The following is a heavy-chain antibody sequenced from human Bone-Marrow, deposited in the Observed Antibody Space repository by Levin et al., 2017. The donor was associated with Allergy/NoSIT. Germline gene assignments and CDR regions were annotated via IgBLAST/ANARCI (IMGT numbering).Heavy chain of an antibody. CDR1: GFTFSSYG. CDR3: ARDWGQYSTSWYNGGDS. D-gene: IGHD6-13*01. CDR2: ISYDGSEK. Sequence: AGGSLRLSCAASGFTFSSYGMHWVRQAPGKGLEWVAVISYDGSEKFYADSVKGRFSLSRDNSKSTLYLQMNSLRAEDTAVYYCARDWGQYSTSWYNGGDSWGQGTLVTVSS. J-gene: IGHJ4*02. V-gene: IGHV3-30*03.